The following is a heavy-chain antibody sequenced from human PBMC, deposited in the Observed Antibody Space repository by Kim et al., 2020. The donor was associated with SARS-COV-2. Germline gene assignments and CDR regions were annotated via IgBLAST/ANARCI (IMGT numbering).Heavy chain of an antibody. Sequence: GGSLRLSCAASGFTFSSYAMHWVRQAPGKGLEWVAVISYDGSNKYYADSVKGRFTISRDNSKNTLYLQMNSLRAEDTAVYYCARALRGYSGYALGSSFDYWGQGTLVNVSS. D-gene: IGHD5-12*01. CDR3: ARALRGYSGYALGSSFDY. CDR1: GFTFSSYA. CDR2: ISYDGSNK. V-gene: IGHV3-30*04. J-gene: IGHJ4*02.